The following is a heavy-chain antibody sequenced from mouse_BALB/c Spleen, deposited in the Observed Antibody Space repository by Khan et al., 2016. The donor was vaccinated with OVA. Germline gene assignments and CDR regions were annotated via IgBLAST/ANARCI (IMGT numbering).Heavy chain of an antibody. Sequence: QVQLQQSGDDLVKPGASVRLSCKASGYTFTSYWVHWIKQRPGQGLEWIGQISPGSGSDYYNEMFKGRATLTVDTSSTTAYIQLSSLSSEDSAVYFCARANYHGRSPYAMDYWGQGTSVTVSS. V-gene: IGHV1S132*01. CDR3: ARANYHGRSPYAMDY. CDR2: ISPGSGSD. J-gene: IGHJ4*01. CDR1: GYTFTSYW. D-gene: IGHD1-1*01.